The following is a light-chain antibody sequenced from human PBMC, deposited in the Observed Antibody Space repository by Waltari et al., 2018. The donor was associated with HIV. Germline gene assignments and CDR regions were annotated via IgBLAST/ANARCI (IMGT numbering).Light chain of an antibody. CDR3: ATWDDGLSGWV. Sequence: QSVVTQPPSASGTPGQRVTMSCSGSATNIGGNTVNLYQHLPQTAPKLLIYNNDERPSGVPDRFSASKTGTSASLDISGLQSEDEADYYCATWDDGLSGWVFGGGTKLTVL. V-gene: IGLV1-44*01. CDR1: ATNIGGNT. CDR2: NND. J-gene: IGLJ3*02.